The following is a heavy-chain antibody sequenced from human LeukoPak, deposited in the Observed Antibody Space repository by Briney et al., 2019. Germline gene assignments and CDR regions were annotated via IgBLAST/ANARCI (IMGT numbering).Heavy chain of an antibody. CDR1: GYTFTSYG. J-gene: IGHJ4*02. V-gene: IGHV1-18*01. CDR2: ISAYNGNT. D-gene: IGHD1-26*01. CDR3: ARIHIVGPTGVIDY. Sequence: ASVNVSCKASGYTFTSYGINWVRQDPGQGLEWMGWISAYNGNTNYAQNLQGRVTMTTDTSTSTVYMELRSLRSDDTAVYYCARIHIVGPTGVIDYWGQGTLVTVSS.